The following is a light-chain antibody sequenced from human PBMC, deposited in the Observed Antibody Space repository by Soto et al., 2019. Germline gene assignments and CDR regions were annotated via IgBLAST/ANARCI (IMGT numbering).Light chain of an antibody. CDR2: GTS. V-gene: IGKV3D-15*01. J-gene: IGKJ4*01. CDR1: QSVTNN. Sequence: EIVMTQSPATLSVSQGERVTLSCRASQSVTNNIAWYQQKPGQAPRLLIYGTSTRATGTPARFSDSGSGTEFTLTISSLQSEDFAAYFCQHYNNWPLTFGGGTKVDIK. CDR3: QHYNNWPLT.